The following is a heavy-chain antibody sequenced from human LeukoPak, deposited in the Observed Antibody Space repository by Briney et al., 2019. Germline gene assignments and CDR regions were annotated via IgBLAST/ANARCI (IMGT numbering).Heavy chain of an antibody. Sequence: GGSLRLSCAASGFTFSSHGMHWVRQAPGKGLEWVAVISYDGSNKYYADSVKGRFTISRDNSKNTLYLQMNSLRAEDTAVYYCARPPTYYYGSGSFGYYMDVWGKGTTVTVSS. V-gene: IGHV3-30*03. CDR3: ARPPTYYYGSGSFGYYMDV. J-gene: IGHJ6*03. CDR1: GFTFSSHG. D-gene: IGHD3-10*01. CDR2: ISYDGSNK.